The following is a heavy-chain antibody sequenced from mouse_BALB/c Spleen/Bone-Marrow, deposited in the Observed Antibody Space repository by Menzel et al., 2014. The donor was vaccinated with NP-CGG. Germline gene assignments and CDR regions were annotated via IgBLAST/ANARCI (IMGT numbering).Heavy chain of an antibody. J-gene: IGHJ1*01. CDR3: ARDYCGRGCYFDF. CDR1: GYTFTDYW. D-gene: IGHD1-1*01. Sequence: VQLQQSGAELVMPGASVKMSCKASGYTFTDYWMHWVKQRPGQGLEWIGAIDTSDSYTSYNQKFKGKATLTVDESSSTSYMQLSILTSEYSAVYYCARDYCGRGCYFDFWGAGTTVTVSS. CDR2: IDTSDSYT. V-gene: IGHV1-69*01.